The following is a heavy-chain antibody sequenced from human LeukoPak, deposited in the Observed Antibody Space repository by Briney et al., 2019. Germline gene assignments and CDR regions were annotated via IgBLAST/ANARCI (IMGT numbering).Heavy chain of an antibody. D-gene: IGHD4-17*01. CDR2: IYTSGST. J-gene: IGHJ5*02. V-gene: IGHV4-61*02. CDR3: ARAGDYDWFDP. Sequence: PSETLSLTCTVSGGSISSGSYYWGWLRQPAGKGREWIGRIYTSGSTNYNPSLKSRVTISVDTSKNQFYLKLSSVTAADTAVYYCARAGDYDWFDPWGRGTLVTVS. CDR1: GGSISSGSYY.